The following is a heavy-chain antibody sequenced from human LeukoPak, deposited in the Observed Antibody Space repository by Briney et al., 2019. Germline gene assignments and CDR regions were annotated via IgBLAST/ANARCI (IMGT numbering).Heavy chain of an antibody. CDR3: AKTRGYTYGPAVLGY. CDR2: ISYDGSDQ. V-gene: IGHV3-30*18. J-gene: IGHJ4*02. CDR1: GFTFSSFG. Sequence: GGSLRLSCAASGFTFSSFGMHWVRQAPGKGLEWVAIISYDGSDQYSVDSVKGRFTISRDNSKNTLYLQMNSLRAEDTAVYYCAKTRGYTYGPAVLGYWGQGTLVTVSS. D-gene: IGHD5-18*01.